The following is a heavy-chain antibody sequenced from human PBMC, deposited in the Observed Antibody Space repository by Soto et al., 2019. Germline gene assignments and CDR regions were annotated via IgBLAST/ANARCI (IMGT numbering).Heavy chain of an antibody. Sequence: GASVKVSCKASGYTFTGYYMHWVRQAPGQGLEWMGWINPNSGGTNYAQKFQGWVTMTRDTSISTAYMELSRLRSDDTAVYYCARLQQWLGGGGMDVWGQGTTVTVSS. CDR1: GYTFTGYY. J-gene: IGHJ6*02. V-gene: IGHV1-2*04. CDR2: INPNSGGT. D-gene: IGHD6-19*01. CDR3: ARLQQWLGGGGMDV.